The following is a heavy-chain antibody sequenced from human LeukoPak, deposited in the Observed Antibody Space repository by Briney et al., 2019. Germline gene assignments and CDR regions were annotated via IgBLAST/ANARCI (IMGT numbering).Heavy chain of an antibody. J-gene: IGHJ5*02. Sequence: GGSLRLSCAASGFTFSNYAMSWVRQVPGRGLEWVSYISSSGSTVSYADSVKGRFTISRDNAKNSLYLQMNSLRAEDTAVYYCARWTVAGPRWFDPWGQGTLVTVSP. CDR1: GFTFSNYA. D-gene: IGHD6-19*01. CDR2: ISSSGSTV. V-gene: IGHV3-11*01. CDR3: ARWTVAGPRWFDP.